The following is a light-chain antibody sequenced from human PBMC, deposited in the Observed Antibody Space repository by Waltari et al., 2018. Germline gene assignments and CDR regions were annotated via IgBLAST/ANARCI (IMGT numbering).Light chain of an antibody. CDR1: SSDVGGYND. CDR3: SSYTSSSTWV. V-gene: IGLV2-14*03. CDR2: DVS. J-gene: IGLJ3*02. Sequence: QSALTQPASVSGSPGQSITISCTGTSSDVGGYNDVSWYQQPPGKAPKLMIFDVSKRPAGVSYRFSGSKSGNTASLTISGLQAEDEADYYCSSYTSSSTWVFGGGTKLTVL.